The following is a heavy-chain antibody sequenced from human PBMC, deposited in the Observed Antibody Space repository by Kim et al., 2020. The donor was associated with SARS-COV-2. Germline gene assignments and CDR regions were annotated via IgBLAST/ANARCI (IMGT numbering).Heavy chain of an antibody. V-gene: IGHV3-23*01. D-gene: IGHD1-26*01. J-gene: IGHJ4*02. Sequence: KGRFTISRDNAKNTLYLQMNSLRAEDTAVYYCAKGTFRGVGATDPYYFDYWGQGTLVTVSS. CDR3: AKGTFRGVGATDPYYFDY.